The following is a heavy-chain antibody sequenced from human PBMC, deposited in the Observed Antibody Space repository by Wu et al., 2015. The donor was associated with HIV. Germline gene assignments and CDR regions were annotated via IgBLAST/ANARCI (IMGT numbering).Heavy chain of an antibody. CDR1: GDSFSSYA. CDR2: IIPIFGTA. J-gene: IGHJ5*02. D-gene: IGHD3-22*01. Sequence: QVHLVQSGAEVKKPGSSVRVSCQASGDSFSSYAITWVRQAPGQGLEWMGRIIPIFGTATYAQMFQDRVTIIADESTTTVYMELSSLRFEDTATYYCARAFYYDSSGYYDALGSWGQGHWSPSPQ. CDR3: ARAFYYDSSGYYDALGS. V-gene: IGHV1-69*13.